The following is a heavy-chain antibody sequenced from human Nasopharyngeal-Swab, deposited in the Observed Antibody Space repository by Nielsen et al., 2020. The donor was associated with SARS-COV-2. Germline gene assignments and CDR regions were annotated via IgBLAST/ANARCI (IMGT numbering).Heavy chain of an antibody. CDR2: MNPNSGNT. Sequence: ASVKVSCKASGYTFTSYDINWVRQATGQGLEWMGWMNPNSGNTGYAQKFQGRVTMTRNTSISTAYMELSSLRSEDTAVYYCVRGPTKGYCSGGSCYFSGGMDVWGQGTTVTVSS. D-gene: IGHD2-15*01. J-gene: IGHJ6*02. V-gene: IGHV1-8*01. CDR1: GYTFTSYD. CDR3: VRGPTKGYCSGGSCYFSGGMDV.